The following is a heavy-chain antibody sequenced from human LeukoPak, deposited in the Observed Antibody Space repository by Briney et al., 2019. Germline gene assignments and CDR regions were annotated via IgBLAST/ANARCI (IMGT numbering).Heavy chain of an antibody. CDR1: GGFISSSTYY. J-gene: IGHJ5*02. V-gene: IGHV4-39*01. CDR2: VHYSEST. D-gene: IGHD3-10*01. CDR3: ARHPGRSNWFDL. Sequence: SETLSLTCTVSGGFISSSTYYWDWIRQPPGKGLEWIGNVHYSESTYYNPSLKSRVTMSLDTSKNQFSLKLTSVTAADTAVYYCARHPGRSNWFDLWGQGILVTFSS.